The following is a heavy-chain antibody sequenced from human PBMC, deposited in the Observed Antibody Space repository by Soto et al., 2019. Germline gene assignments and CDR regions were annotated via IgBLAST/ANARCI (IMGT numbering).Heavy chain of an antibody. CDR1: TFTFSSYS. CDR2: IGASSSPI. V-gene: IGHV3-21*06. Sequence: GGSLRLSCVDSTFTFSSYSMNWVRQAPGKGPEWVSSIGASSSPIFYADSVKGRFAISRNNAKNLLYLQMNSLRAEDTAVYYCVRGGRGYTRDDVFDIWGQGTMVTVSS. J-gene: IGHJ3*02. D-gene: IGHD2-2*02. CDR3: VRGGRGYTRDDVFDI.